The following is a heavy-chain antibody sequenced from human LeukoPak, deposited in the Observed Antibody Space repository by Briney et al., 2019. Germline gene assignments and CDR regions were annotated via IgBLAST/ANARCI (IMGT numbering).Heavy chain of an antibody. CDR3: ARQGPGYGGRFDY. V-gene: IGHV4-59*08. D-gene: IGHD4-23*01. Sequence: SETLSLTCTVSGGSISSYYWSWIRQPPGKGLEWIGYIYYSGSTNYNPSLKSRVTISVDTSKNQFSLKLSSVTAADTAVYSCARQGPGYGGRFDYWGQGTLVTVSS. CDR1: GGSISSYY. CDR2: IYYSGST. J-gene: IGHJ4*02.